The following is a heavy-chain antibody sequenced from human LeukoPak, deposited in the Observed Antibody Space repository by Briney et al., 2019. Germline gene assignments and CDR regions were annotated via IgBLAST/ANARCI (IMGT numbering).Heavy chain of an antibody. CDR3: ARGLYYDSSGSPVHY. J-gene: IGHJ4*02. CDR1: GYTFTGYY. D-gene: IGHD3-22*01. CDR2: INLNSGGT. V-gene: IGHV1-2*02. Sequence: ASVKVSCKASGYTFTGYYMHWVRQAPGQGLEWMGWINLNSGGTNYAQKFQGRVTMTRDTSISTAYMELSRLRSDDTAVYYCARGLYYDSSGSPVHYWGQGTLVTVSS.